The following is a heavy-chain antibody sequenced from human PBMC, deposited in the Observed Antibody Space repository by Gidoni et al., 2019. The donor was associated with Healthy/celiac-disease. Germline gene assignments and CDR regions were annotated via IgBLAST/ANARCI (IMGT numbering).Heavy chain of an antibody. CDR1: GFTFSSYG. CDR2: ISYDGSNK. J-gene: IGHJ4*02. CDR3: AKDQHSESDYDFWSGGGLIFDY. D-gene: IGHD3-3*01. V-gene: IGHV3-30*18. Sequence: QVQLVESGGGVVQPGRSLRLSCAASGFTFSSYGMHWVRQAPGKGLEWVAVISYDGSNKYYADSVKGRFTISRDNSKNTLYLQMNSLRAEDTAVYYCAKDQHSESDYDFWSGGGLIFDYWGQGTLVTVSS.